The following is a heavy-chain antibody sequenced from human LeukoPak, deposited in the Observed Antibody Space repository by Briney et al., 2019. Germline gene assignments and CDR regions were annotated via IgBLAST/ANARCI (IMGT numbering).Heavy chain of an antibody. J-gene: IGHJ5*02. D-gene: IGHD1-26*01. V-gene: IGHV1-46*01. Sequence: ASVKVSCTASGNTFTSYYMHWVRQAPGQGREWMGFINPSGSSAAYAQKFQGRLTMTRDMFTSTDYMELTSLTSDDTAVYYCARDNSVGETAWWFDPWGQGTLVTVSS. CDR2: INPSGSSA. CDR1: GNTFTSYY. CDR3: ARDNSVGETAWWFDP.